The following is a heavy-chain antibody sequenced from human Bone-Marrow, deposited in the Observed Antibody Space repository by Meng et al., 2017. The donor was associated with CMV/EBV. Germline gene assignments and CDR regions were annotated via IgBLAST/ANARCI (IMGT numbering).Heavy chain of an antibody. V-gene: IGHV3-21*06. D-gene: IGHD1-14*01. Sequence: ESVKISCAASGFSFSDSSMNWVRQAPGKRPEWVSSISSSSRYKYYADSVKGRFTISRDNAKNSLYLQLDSLRVEDTAVYYCATNPKNPDDYWGQGTLVTVSS. CDR3: ATNPKNPDDY. CDR2: ISSSSRYK. CDR1: GFSFSDSS. J-gene: IGHJ4*02.